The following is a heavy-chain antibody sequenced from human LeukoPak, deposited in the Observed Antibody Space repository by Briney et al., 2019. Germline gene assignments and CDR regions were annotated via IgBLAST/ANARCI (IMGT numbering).Heavy chain of an antibody. CDR3: ARDPRSGSYLQEDYYFDY. Sequence: GGSLRLSCAASGFTFSSYWMSWVRQAPGKGLEWVANIKQDGSEKYYVDSVKGRFTISRDNAKNSLYLQMNSLRAEDTAVYYCARDPRSGSYLQEDYYFDYWGQGTLVTVPS. D-gene: IGHD1-26*01. CDR2: IKQDGSEK. CDR1: GFTFSSYW. J-gene: IGHJ4*02. V-gene: IGHV3-7*01.